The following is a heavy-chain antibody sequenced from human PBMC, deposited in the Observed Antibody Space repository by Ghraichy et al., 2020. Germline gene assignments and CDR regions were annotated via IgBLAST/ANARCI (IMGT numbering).Heavy chain of an antibody. CDR3: AKDPVRVVGAHLFDY. V-gene: IGHV3-23*01. D-gene: IGHD1-26*01. CDR2: ISGSGGST. J-gene: IGHJ4*02. Sequence: GSLNISCAASGFTFSSYAMSWVRQAPGKGLEWVSAISGSGGSTYYADSVKGRFTISRDNSKNTLYLQMNSLRAEDTAVYYCAKDPVRVVGAHLFDYWGQGTLVTVSS. CDR1: GFTFSSYA.